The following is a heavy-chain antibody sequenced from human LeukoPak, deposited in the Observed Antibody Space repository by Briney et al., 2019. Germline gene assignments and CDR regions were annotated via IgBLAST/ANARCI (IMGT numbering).Heavy chain of an antibody. V-gene: IGHV3-7*04. Sequence: GGALRLSCAASGFTFSSYLMSWVRQAPGKGLEGVANINQDGSEKYYVDSVKGRFTISRDNAKNSLYLQMNSLRAEDTAVYYCARGYSYAHLFDYWGPGTLVTVSS. CDR3: ARGYSYAHLFDY. CDR2: INQDGSEK. D-gene: IGHD5-18*01. CDR1: GFTFSSYL. J-gene: IGHJ4*02.